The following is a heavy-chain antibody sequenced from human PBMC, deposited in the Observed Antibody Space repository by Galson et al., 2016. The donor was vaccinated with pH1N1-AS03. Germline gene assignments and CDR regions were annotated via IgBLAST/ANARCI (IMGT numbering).Heavy chain of an antibody. Sequence: SVKVSCKASGYTFSAYYMHWVRQAPGQGLEWLGRVNSKNGDTDSAQKLRGRLTVTRDTSITPAYLELRSLTSCDTSLSYCATPQSLKVGATSAFDLWGRGTLVTVSS. CDR2: VNSKNGDT. CDR3: ATPQSLKVGATSAFDL. J-gene: IGHJ2*01. CDR1: GYTFSAYY. V-gene: IGHV1-2*06. D-gene: IGHD1-26*01.